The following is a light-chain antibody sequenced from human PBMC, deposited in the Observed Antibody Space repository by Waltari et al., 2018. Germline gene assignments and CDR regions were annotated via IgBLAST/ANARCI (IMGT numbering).Light chain of an antibody. CDR1: QTLTTY. V-gene: IGKV1-39*01. CDR3: QQSKEVPFT. CDR2: AAS. Sequence: DIQLTQSPSYLSESVGDRVTITCRASQTLTTYLNWYQQRPGTAPKFLIYAASNLETGVPSRFSGGGSGTDFTLTISGLQPDDFATYYCQQSKEVPFTFGQGTKLEIK. J-gene: IGKJ2*01.